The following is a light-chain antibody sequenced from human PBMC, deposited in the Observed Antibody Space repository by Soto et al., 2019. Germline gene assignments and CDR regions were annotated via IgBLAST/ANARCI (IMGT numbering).Light chain of an antibody. CDR1: QSVSSY. Sequence: EILLTQSPATLSLSPGERATLSFRASQSVSSYLAWYQQKPGQAPRLLIYDASNRATGIPARFSGSGSGTDFTLTISSLEPEDFAVYYCQQRSNWVTFGQGTRLEIK. V-gene: IGKV3-11*01. CDR2: DAS. CDR3: QQRSNWVT. J-gene: IGKJ5*01.